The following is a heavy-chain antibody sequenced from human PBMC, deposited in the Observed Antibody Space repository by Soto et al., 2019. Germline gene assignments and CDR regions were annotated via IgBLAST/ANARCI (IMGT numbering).Heavy chain of an antibody. CDR1: GYTFTGFA. J-gene: IGHJ5*02. Sequence: GASVKVSCKASGYTFTGFAVSWVRQAPGQGLEWMGWINVYNGNTNYAQKLQGRVTMTTDTPTSTAYMELRSLRSDDTAVYYCARGPTIFGEVIIDFWFDPWGQGTLVTVSS. CDR2: INVYNGNT. V-gene: IGHV1-18*01. D-gene: IGHD3-3*01. CDR3: ARGPTIFGEVIIDFWFDP.